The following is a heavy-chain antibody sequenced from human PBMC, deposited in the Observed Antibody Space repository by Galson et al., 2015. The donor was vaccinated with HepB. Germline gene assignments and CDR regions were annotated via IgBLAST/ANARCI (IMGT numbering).Heavy chain of an antibody. CDR2: IIPIFGTA. Sequence: SVKVSCKASGGTFSSYAISWVRQAPGQGLEWMGGIIPIFGTANYAQKFQGRVTITADESTSTAHMELSSLRSEDTAVYYCASSYCSSTSCYGDWFDPWGQGTLVTVSS. D-gene: IGHD2-2*01. CDR1: GGTFSSYA. CDR3: ASSYCSSTSCYGDWFDP. V-gene: IGHV1-69*13. J-gene: IGHJ5*02.